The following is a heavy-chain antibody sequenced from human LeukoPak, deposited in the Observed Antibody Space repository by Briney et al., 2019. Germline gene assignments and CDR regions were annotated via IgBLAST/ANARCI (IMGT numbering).Heavy chain of an antibody. CDR1: GGSISSGGYY. J-gene: IGHJ4*02. Sequence: PSENLSLTCTVSGGSISSGGYYWSWIRQHPGKGLEWIGYIYYSGSTYYNPSLKSRVTISVDTSKNQFSLKLSSVTAADTAVYYCARTIPGIAVAGSRGYYFDYWGQGTLVTVSS. CDR3: ARTIPGIAVAGSRGYYFDY. D-gene: IGHD6-19*01. V-gene: IGHV4-31*03. CDR2: IYYSGST.